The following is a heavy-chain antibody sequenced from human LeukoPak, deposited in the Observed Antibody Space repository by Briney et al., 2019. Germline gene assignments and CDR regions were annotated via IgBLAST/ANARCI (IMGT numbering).Heavy chain of an antibody. V-gene: IGHV3-23*01. CDR3: ANQGFYSSSWFFDY. CDR2: ISGSGGST. J-gene: IGHJ4*02. CDR1: GFTFSSYA. D-gene: IGHD6-13*01. Sequence: GGSLRLSCAASGFTFSSYAMSWVRQAPGKGLEWVSAISGSGGSTYYAGSVKGRFTISRDNSKNTLYLQMNSLRAEDTAVYYCANQGFYSSSWFFDYWGQGALVTVSS.